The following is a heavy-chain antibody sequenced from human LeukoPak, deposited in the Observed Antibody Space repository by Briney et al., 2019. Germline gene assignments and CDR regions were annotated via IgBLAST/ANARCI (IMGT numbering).Heavy chain of an antibody. J-gene: IGHJ5*02. Sequence: SGGSLRLSCAASGFTFSDYYMSWIRQPPGKGLGWVSYISSSGSTIYYADSVKGRFTISRDNAKNSLYLQMNSLRAEDTAVYYCARRSGYPNWFDPWGQGTLVTVSS. CDR2: ISSSGSTI. CDR3: ARRSGYPNWFDP. D-gene: IGHD1-1*01. V-gene: IGHV3-11*01. CDR1: GFTFSDYY.